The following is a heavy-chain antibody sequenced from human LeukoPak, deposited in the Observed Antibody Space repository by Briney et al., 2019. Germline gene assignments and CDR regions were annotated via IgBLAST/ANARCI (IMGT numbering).Heavy chain of an antibody. CDR1: GSSISSVNW. J-gene: IGHJ4*02. D-gene: IGHD1-26*01. Sequence: PSETLSLTCAVSGSSISSVNWWRWVRQSPAKGLEWIGDIDQTGKIKYNASLERPLTMSVDKANNQFSLRITSVTATATAIYYGARGAGTWDGYFDYWGRGMLVTVSS. CDR3: ARGAGTWDGYFDY. V-gene: IGHV4-4*02. CDR2: IDQTGKI.